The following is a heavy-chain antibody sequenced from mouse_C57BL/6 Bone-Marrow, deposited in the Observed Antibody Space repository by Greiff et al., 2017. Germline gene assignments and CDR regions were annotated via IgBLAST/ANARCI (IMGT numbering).Heavy chain of an antibody. D-gene: IGHD1-1*01. V-gene: IGHV1-15*01. Sequence: VQLQQSGAELVRPGASVTLSCKASGYTFTDYEMHWVKQTPVHGLEWIGAIDPETGGTAYNQKFKGKAILTADTSSSTAYMELRSLTSEDSAVYYCTHYYGSSLDYWGQGTTLTVSS. CDR2: IDPETGGT. CDR3: THYYGSSLDY. CDR1: GYTFTDYE. J-gene: IGHJ2*01.